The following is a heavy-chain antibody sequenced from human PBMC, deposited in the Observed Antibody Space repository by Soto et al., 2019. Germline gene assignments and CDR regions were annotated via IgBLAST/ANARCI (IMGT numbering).Heavy chain of an antibody. CDR2: IIPIFGTA. J-gene: IGHJ6*02. V-gene: IGHV1-69*01. D-gene: IGHD6-6*01. CDR1: GGTFSSYA. CDR3: ARGEFRIAARPWYYGMDV. Sequence: QVQLVQSGAEVKKPGSSVKVSCKASGGTFSSYAISWVRQAPGQGLEWMGGIIPIFGTANYAQKFQGRVTITEDESTSTANMELSSLRAEETAVYCCARGEFRIAARPWYYGMDVWGQGATVTVSS.